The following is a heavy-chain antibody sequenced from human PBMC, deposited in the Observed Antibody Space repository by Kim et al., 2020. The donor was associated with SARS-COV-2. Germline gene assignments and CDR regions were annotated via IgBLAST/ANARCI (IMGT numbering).Heavy chain of an antibody. V-gene: IGHV4-31*03. CDR2: IYYSGST. J-gene: IGHJ3*02. CDR1: GGSISSGGYY. CDR3: ARDASSVDDAFDI. Sequence: SETLSLTCTVSGGSISSGGYYWSWIRQHPGKGLEWIGYIYYSGSTYYNPSLKSRVTISVDTSKNQFSLKLSSVTAADTAVYYCARDASSVDDAFDIWGQGTMVTVSS.